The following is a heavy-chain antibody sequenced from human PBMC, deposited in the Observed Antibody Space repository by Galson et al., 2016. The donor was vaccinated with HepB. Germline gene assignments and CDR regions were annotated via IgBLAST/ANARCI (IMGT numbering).Heavy chain of an antibody. Sequence: SLRLSCAASGFTFNSYWMSWVRRAPGKGLEWVAILTRDGGEKYYVDSVKGRFTISRDNAKKSLYLQMNSLRTADTAVYYCLRESYDFHCGPRFDCWGQGTLVTVSS. J-gene: IGHJ4*02. V-gene: IGHV3-7*01. CDR2: LTRDGGEK. CDR3: LRESYDFHCGPRFDC. D-gene: IGHD3-3*01. CDR1: GFTFNSYW.